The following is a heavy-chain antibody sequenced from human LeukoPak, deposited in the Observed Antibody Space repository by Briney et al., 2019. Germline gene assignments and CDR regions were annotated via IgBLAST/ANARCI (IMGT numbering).Heavy chain of an antibody. CDR2: AGWAGGTT. CDR3: AKELDTMFFDY. J-gene: IGHJ4*02. Sequence: GGSLRLPCATSGFNFDRYTIHWVRQAPGKGLEWVSLAGWAGGTTFYSDSVRGRFTISRDSGRKSVYLQMNSLTTDDTAFYFCAKELDTMFFDYWGQGALVTVSS. D-gene: IGHD3-10*02. V-gene: IGHV3-43*01. CDR1: GFNFDRYT.